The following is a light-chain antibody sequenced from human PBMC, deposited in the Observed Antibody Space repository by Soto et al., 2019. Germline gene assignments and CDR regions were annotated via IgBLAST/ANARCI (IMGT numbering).Light chain of an antibody. V-gene: IGKV1-5*03. J-gene: IGKJ1*01. CDR3: QQDKIFPT. Sequence: DIQMTQFPSTLSASVGDRVTITCLASQTIDRWLAWYQQKPGKAPNLLIYQPSSLQGGVPSTFSGSGSGTEFTLPSSSLQPDDFEIYYCQQDKIFPTFGQGTKVDI. CDR2: QPS. CDR1: QTIDRW.